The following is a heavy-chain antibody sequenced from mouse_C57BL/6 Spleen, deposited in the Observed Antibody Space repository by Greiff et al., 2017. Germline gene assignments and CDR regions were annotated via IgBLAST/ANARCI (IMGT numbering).Heavy chain of an antibody. D-gene: IGHD4-1*01. J-gene: IGHJ2*01. CDR2: IDPETGGT. V-gene: IGHV1-15*01. CDR1: GYTFTDYE. CDR3: TRANWDGYFDY. Sequence: VKLQESGAELVRPGASVTLSCKASGYTFTDYEMHWVKQTPVHGLEWIGAIDPETGGTAYNQKFKGKAILTADKSSSTAYMELRSLTSEDSAVYYCTRANWDGYFDYWGQGTTLTVSS.